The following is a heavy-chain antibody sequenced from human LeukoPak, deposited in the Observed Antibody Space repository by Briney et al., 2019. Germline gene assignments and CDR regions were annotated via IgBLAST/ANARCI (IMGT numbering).Heavy chain of an antibody. CDR3: ASSTGGWSAFDI. D-gene: IGHD6-19*01. V-gene: IGHV1-45*02. CDR1: GYTFTYRY. CDR2: ITPFNGNT. Sequence: ASVKVSCTASGYTFTYRYLHWVRQAPGQALEWMGWITPFNGNTNYAQKFQDRVTITRDRSISTAYMELSSLRSEDTAMYYCASSTGGWSAFDIWGQGTTVTVSS. J-gene: IGHJ3*02.